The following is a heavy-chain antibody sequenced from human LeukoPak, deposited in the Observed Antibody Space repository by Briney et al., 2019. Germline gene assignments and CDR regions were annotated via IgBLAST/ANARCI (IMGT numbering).Heavy chain of an antibody. D-gene: IGHD6-19*01. Sequence: SETLSLTCTVSGISIRGRNYDWGWIRQPPGKGLEWIGSIFDSGTTYYNPSLKSQATISVETIKNQCSLKMGSVSHLKTAVYFCAGGTIAVSKDAFDSWGQGTLVTVSS. CDR3: AGGTIAVSKDAFDS. V-gene: IGHV4-39*07. CDR1: GISIRGRNYD. J-gene: IGHJ4*02. CDR2: IFDSGTT.